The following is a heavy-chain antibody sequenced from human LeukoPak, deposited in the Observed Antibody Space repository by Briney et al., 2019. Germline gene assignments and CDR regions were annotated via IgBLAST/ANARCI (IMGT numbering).Heavy chain of an antibody. J-gene: IGHJ4*02. CDR2: ISGSGGST. CDR1: GFTFSYYA. Sequence: GGSLRLSCAASGFTFSYYAMRWVRQAPGKGLEWVSAISGSGGSTYYADSVKGRFTISRDNSKNTVSLQMKSLRAEDTAVYYCAKSGDFATYSFDYWGQGTLVTVSS. CDR3: AKSGDFATYSFDY. D-gene: IGHD2-21*02. V-gene: IGHV3-23*01.